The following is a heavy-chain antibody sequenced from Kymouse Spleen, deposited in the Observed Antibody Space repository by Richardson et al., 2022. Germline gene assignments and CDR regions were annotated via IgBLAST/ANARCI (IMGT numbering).Heavy chain of an antibody. CDR3: ASAGITGTTDAFDI. J-gene: IGHJ3*02. CDR1: GFTFSSYW. CDR2: INSDGSST. V-gene: IGHV3-74*01. D-gene: IGHD1-7*01. Sequence: EVQLVESGGGLVQPGGSLRLSCAASGFTFSSYWMHWVRQAPGKGLVWVSRINSDGSSTSYADSVKGRFTISRDNAKNTLYLQMNSLRAEDTAVYYCASAGITGTTDAFDIWGQGTMVTVSS.